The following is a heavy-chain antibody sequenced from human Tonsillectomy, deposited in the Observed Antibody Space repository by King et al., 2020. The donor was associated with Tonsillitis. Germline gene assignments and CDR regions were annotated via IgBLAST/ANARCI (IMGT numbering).Heavy chain of an antibody. CDR2: IKSKTDGGTR. CDR1: GFTFSNAW. V-gene: IGHV3-15*01. CDR3: TTGVRRSDNDY. J-gene: IGHJ4*02. D-gene: IGHD1-1*01. Sequence: VQLVESGGGLVKPGGSLRLSCAASGFTFSNAWMSWVRQAPGKGLEWVGRIKSKTDGGTRDFATPVKGRFIISRDDSKNMLYLQMNSLKTEDTAVYYCTTGVRRSDNDYWGQGILVTVSS.